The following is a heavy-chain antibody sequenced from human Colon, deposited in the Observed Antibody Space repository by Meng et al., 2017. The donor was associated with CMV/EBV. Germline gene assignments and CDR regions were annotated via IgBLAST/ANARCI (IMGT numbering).Heavy chain of an antibody. CDR3: AIDDGGFLLTYRY. V-gene: IGHV3-30*03. J-gene: IGHJ4*02. D-gene: IGHD4-23*01. CDR1: IFSFSSYG. CDR2: VSYDGSNE. Sequence: GGSLRLSCAASIFSFSSYGMHWVRQAPGKGLEWVAFVSYDGSNEYYGDSVKGRFTISRDNSKNTVHLQMSSLRTEDTAVYYCAIDDGGFLLTYRYWGPGTLVTVSS.